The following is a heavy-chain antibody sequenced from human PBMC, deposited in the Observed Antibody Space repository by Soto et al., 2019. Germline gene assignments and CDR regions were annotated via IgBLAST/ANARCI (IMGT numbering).Heavy chain of an antibody. Sequence: GGSLRLSCEASGLTVTSHAMSWVRQAPGKGLEWVSGISGSGSNTYYADSVKGRFTISKDNSRNTLFLQMNSLRAEDTAVYYCGKERRGSGWSVCNFWGQGALVTVSS. CDR2: ISGSGSNT. V-gene: IGHV3-23*01. D-gene: IGHD6-19*01. J-gene: IGHJ4*02. CDR3: GKERRGSGWSVCNF. CDR1: GLTVTSHA.